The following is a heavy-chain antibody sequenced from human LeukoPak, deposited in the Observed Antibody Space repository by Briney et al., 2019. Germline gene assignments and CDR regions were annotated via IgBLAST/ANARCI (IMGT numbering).Heavy chain of an antibody. CDR1: AYSFTTYW. CDR3: ARNSIAAAGNWVFDY. V-gene: IGHV5-51*01. Sequence: GESLNISCTCSAYSFTTYWICWVRQMPEKGLEWMWIIYPGDSDTRSKPSFQGQVTITDTKSISTAYLQWSRLNASTAALYYGARNSIAAAGNWVFDYWGQGTLVTVSS. CDR2: IYPGDSDT. J-gene: IGHJ4*02. D-gene: IGHD6-13*01.